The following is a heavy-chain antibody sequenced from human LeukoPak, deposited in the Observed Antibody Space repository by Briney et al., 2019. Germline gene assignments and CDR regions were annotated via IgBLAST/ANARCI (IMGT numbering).Heavy chain of an antibody. Sequence: GGSLRLSCAGSGFTFSSDAMNWVRQAPGKGLEWVSSINSRSTHTAYADSVKGRFTISRDNGNNSLFLQMNSLGVDDTAIYFCARGGGSFSYWGQGVRVTASS. CDR3: ARGGGSFSY. V-gene: IGHV3-21*01. CDR1: GFTFSSDA. D-gene: IGHD2-15*01. CDR2: INSRSTHT. J-gene: IGHJ4*02.